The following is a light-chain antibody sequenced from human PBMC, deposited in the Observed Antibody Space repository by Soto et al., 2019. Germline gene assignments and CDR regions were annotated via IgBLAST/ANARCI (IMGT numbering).Light chain of an antibody. J-gene: IGKJ1*01. CDR3: QQYKSYST. Sequence: DIQLTQSPSTLSASVGDRVTLTCRAPQSLNGRLAGYRHRPGEAPRLLIYDASTLESGVPSRFSGSGSGTEFTLTINNLQPDDLATYICQQYKSYSTFGRGTKVDIK. CDR2: DAS. CDR1: QSLNGR. V-gene: IGKV1-5*01.